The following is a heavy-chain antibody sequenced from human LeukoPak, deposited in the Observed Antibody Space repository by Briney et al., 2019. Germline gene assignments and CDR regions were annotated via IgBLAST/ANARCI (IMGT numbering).Heavy chain of an antibody. J-gene: IGHJ6*03. CDR3: ARLAAAGQRGYYYYMDV. CDR1: GGSISSGDYY. D-gene: IGHD6-13*01. V-gene: IGHV4-30-2*01. Sequence: SETLSLTCTVSGGSISSGDYYWSWIRQPPGKGLEWIGYIYHSGSTYYNPSLKSRVTISVDRSKNQFSLKLSSVTAADTAVYYCARLAAAGQRGYYYYMDVWGKGTTVTVSS. CDR2: IYHSGST.